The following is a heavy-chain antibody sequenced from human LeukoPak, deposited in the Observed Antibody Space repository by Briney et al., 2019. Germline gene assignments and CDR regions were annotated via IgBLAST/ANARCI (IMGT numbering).Heavy chain of an antibody. CDR1: GFTVSSNY. CDR2: IYSGGST. V-gene: IGHV3-66*01. Sequence: GGSLRLSCAASGFTVSSNYMSWVRQAPGKGLEWVSIIYSGGSTYYADSVKGRFTISRDNSKNTLYLQMNSLRAEDTAVYYCAKGTYYDFWSGYCFDYWGQGTLVTVSS. CDR3: AKGTYYDFWSGYCFDY. D-gene: IGHD3-3*01. J-gene: IGHJ4*02.